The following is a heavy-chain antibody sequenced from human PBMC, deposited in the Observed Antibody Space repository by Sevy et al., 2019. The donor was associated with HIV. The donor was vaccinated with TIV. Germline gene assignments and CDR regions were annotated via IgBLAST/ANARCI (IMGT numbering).Heavy chain of an antibody. J-gene: IGHJ6*02. D-gene: IGHD2-2*01. CDR3: ARDRGWDCSSTSCYSTPLGMDV. Sequence: GGSLRLSCAASGFTFSSYWMHWVRQAPGKGLLWVSRINSDGSSTSYADSVKGRFTISRDNAKNTLYLQMNSLRAEDTAVYYCARDRGWDCSSTSCYSTPLGMDVWGQGTTVTVSS. V-gene: IGHV3-74*01. CDR1: GFTFSSYW. CDR2: INSDGSST.